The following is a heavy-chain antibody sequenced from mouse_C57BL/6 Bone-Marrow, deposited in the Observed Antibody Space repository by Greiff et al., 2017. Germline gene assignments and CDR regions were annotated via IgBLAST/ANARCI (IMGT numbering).Heavy chain of an antibody. D-gene: IGHD2-4*01. Sequence: QVQLKQSGPGLVAPSQSLSITCTVSGFSLTSYAISWVRQPPGKGLEWLGVIWTGGGTNYNSALKSRLSISTDNSKSQVFLKMNSLQTDDTARYYCARNYDYDVGGFDYWGQGTTLTVSS. V-gene: IGHV2-9-1*01. CDR2: IWTGGGT. J-gene: IGHJ2*01. CDR3: ARNYDYDVGGFDY. CDR1: GFSLTSYA.